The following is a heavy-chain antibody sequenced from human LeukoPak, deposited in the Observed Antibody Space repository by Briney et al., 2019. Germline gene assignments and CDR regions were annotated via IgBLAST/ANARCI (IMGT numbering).Heavy chain of an antibody. D-gene: IGHD1-26*01. J-gene: IGHJ5*02. CDR3: ARRTDSGSYYWFDP. CDR1: GFTFSNYA. V-gene: IGHV3-30*09. Sequence: GGSLRLSCAASGFTFSNYAMNWVRQAPGKGLEWVAVISYDGSNKYYADSVKGRFAISRDNSKNTLYLQMNSLRAEDTAVYYCARRTDSGSYYWFDPWGQGTLVTVSS. CDR2: ISYDGSNK.